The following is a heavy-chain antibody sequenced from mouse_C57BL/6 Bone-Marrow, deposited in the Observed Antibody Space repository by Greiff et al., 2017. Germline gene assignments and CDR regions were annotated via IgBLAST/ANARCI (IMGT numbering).Heavy chain of an antibody. V-gene: IGHV1-64*01. J-gene: IGHJ2*01. D-gene: IGHD2-1*01. CDR3: AREKSYGNYYFDY. Sequence: VQLQQPGAELVKPGASVKLSCKASGYTFTSYWMHWVKQRPGQGLEWIGMIHPNSGSTNYNEKFKGKATLTVDKSSSTANMQLSSLTSEDSAVYYCAREKSYGNYYFDYWGQGTTLTVSS. CDR2: IHPNSGST. CDR1: GYTFTSYW.